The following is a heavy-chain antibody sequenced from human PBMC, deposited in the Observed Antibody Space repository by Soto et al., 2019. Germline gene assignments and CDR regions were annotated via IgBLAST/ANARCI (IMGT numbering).Heavy chain of an antibody. CDR2: IWYDGSNK. Sequence: QVQLVESGGGVVQPGRSLRLSCAASGFTFSSYVMHWVRQAPGKGLEWVAVIWYDGSNKYYADSVKGRFTISRDNSKNTLYLQMNSLRAEDTAVYYCAREPSMYGDYWGTCEYWGQGTLVTVSS. D-gene: IGHD4-17*01. J-gene: IGHJ4*02. CDR1: GFTFSSYV. V-gene: IGHV3-33*01. CDR3: AREPSMYGDYWGTCEY.